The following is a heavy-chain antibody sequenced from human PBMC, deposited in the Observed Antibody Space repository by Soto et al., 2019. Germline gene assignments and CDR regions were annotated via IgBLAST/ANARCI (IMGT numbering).Heavy chain of an antibody. D-gene: IGHD1-26*01. J-gene: IGHJ6*02. V-gene: IGHV4-34*12. CDR1: GGSFSAYY. Sequence: SETLSLTCAVYGGSFSAYYWSWVRQPPGKGLERIGEIIHSESTKYNPSLKSRVTISVDTSKNQFSLKLSSVTAADTAVYYCARQRPTDGRWEFANYYGMDVWGQGTPVTVSS. CDR2: IIHSEST. CDR3: ARQRPTDGRWEFANYYGMDV.